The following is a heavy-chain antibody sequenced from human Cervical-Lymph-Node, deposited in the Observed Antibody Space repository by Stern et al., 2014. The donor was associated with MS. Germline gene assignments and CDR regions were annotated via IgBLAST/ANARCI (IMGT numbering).Heavy chain of an antibody. V-gene: IGHV1-2*06. CDR3: AKDQGSTDAFDI. J-gene: IGHJ3*02. CDR2: INPYNGVT. D-gene: IGHD1-1*01. Sequence: QVQLLESGAEVRKPGASVRVSCKASGYTFTDYYLHWVRQAPGHGLQWTVRINPYNGVTIEAQEFQGRVTMTRDTSISTAYIDLSRLRSDDTAVFYCAKDQGSTDAFDIWGQGTLVTVSS. CDR1: GYTFTDYY.